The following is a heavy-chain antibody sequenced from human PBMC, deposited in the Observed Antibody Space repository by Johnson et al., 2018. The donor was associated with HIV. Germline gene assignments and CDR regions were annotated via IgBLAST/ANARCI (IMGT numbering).Heavy chain of an antibody. D-gene: IGHD1-14*01. CDR1: GFTFSNAW. Sequence: QMQLVESGGDLVKPGGSLRLSCAASGFTFSNAWMSWVRQAPGEGLEWVAVISYDGVNKYYADSVKGRFTVSRDNSKNTLYLQMNSLRAEDTAVYYCARDQGELRRTHAFDIWGQGTMVTVSS. J-gene: IGHJ3*02. CDR3: ARDQGELRRTHAFDI. CDR2: ISYDGVNK. V-gene: IGHV3-30*14.